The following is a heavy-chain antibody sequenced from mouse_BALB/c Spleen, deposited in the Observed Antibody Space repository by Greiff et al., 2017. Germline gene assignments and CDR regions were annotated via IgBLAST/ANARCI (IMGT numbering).Heavy chain of an antibody. CDR1: GFTFSSFG. Sequence: EVKLVESGGGLVQPGGSRKLSCAASGFTFSSFGMHWVRQAPEKGLEWVAYISSGSSTIYYADTVKGRFTISRDNPKNTLFLQMTSLRSEDTAMYYCARRAGTSYYYAMDYWGQGTSVTVSS. J-gene: IGHJ4*01. CDR3: ARRAGTSYYYAMDY. V-gene: IGHV5-17*02. D-gene: IGHD4-1*01. CDR2: ISSGSSTI.